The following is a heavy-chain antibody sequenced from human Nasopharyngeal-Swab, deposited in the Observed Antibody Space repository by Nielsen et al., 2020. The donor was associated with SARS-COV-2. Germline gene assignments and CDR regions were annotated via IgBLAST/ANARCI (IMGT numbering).Heavy chain of an antibody. D-gene: IGHD5-12*01. CDR2: IYPGDSDT. CDR3: ARYSGYDWEAFDI. J-gene: IGHJ3*02. Sequence: VSCKGSGYSFTSYWIGWVRQMPGKGLEWMGIIYPGDSDTRYSPSFQGQVTISADKSISTAYLQWSSLKASDTAMYYCARYSGYDWEAFDIWGQGTMVTVSS. CDR1: GYSFTSYW. V-gene: IGHV5-51*01.